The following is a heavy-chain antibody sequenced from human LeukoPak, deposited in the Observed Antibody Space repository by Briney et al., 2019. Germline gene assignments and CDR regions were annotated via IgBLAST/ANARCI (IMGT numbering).Heavy chain of an antibody. CDR3: ATEHYYDSSGYYY. CDR1: GYTLSEFS. J-gene: IGHJ4*02. CDR2: FDPEDGKT. D-gene: IGHD3-22*01. V-gene: IGHV1-24*01. Sequence: ASVKVSCKVSGYTLSEFSMHWVRQAPGKGLEWMGGFDPEDGKTIYAQKFQGRVTMTEDTSTDTAYMELSSLRFEDTAMYYCATEHYYDSSGYYYWGQGTLVTVSS.